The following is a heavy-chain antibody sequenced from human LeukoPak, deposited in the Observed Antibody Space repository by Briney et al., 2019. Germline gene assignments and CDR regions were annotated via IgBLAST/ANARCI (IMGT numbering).Heavy chain of an antibody. CDR1: GYTFTSYD. CDR3: ARVHGSSKYYFDY. D-gene: IGHD3-10*01. Sequence: ASVKVSCKASGYTFTSYDINWVRQATGQGLEWMGIINPSGGSTSYAQKFQGRVTMTRDTSTSTVYMELSSLRSEDTAVYYCARVHGSSKYYFDYWGQGTLVTVSS. V-gene: IGHV1-46*01. J-gene: IGHJ4*02. CDR2: INPSGGST.